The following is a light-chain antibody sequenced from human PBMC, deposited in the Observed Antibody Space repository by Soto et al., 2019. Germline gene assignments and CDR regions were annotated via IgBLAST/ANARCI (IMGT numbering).Light chain of an antibody. CDR2: VAS. V-gene: IGKV1-39*01. CDR3: QQSSSTPQT. CDR1: QSISSY. Sequence: DIQMTQSPSSLSASVGDRVIITCRASQSISSYLHWYQQKPGKAPKLLINVASTLQSGVPSRFSGSGSGTDFTLAITSLQPEDFATYYCQQSSSTPQTFGGGTRVEIK. J-gene: IGKJ4*01.